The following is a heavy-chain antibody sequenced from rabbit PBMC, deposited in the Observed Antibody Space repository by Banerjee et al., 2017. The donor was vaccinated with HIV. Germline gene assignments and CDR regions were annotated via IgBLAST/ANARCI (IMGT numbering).Heavy chain of an antibody. D-gene: IGHD4-2*01. CDR2: IYVGSSDTT. Sequence: QQQLEESGGGLVKPGGTLTLTCKASGIDFSSYYYMCWVRQAPGKGLEWIACIYVGSSDTTWYASWAKGRFTISRTSSTTVTLQMTSLTAADTATYFCARGVGLIRLDLWGQGTLVTVS. CDR1: GIDFSSYYY. V-gene: IGHV1S45*01. J-gene: IGHJ3*01. CDR3: ARGVGLIRLDL.